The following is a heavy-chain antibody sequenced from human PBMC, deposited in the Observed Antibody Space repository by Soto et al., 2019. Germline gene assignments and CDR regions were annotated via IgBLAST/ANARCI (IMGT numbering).Heavy chain of an antibody. CDR3: ARSSNTGSYYVCDY. CDR2: IYYSGSP. Sequence: QVQLQESGPGLVKPSQTLSLTCTVSGDSISSGGYYWSWIRQHPGKGLEWIGYIYYSGSPHYNPSLTSRVTISVDTSKNQFSLNLSSVTAADTAVYYCARSSNTGSYYVCDYWGQGTLVTVSS. J-gene: IGHJ4*02. V-gene: IGHV4-31*03. CDR1: GDSISSGGYY. D-gene: IGHD1-26*01.